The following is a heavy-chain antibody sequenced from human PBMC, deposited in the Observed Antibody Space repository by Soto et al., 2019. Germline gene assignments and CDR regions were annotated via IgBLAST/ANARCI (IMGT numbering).Heavy chain of an antibody. CDR3: TRAGEVHYDILTGPYDWFDP. CDR1: GFTFGDYA. V-gene: IGHV3-49*04. CDR2: IRSKAYGGTT. Sequence: PGGSLRLSCTASGFTFGDYAMSWVRQAPGKGLEWVGFIRSKAYGGTTEYAASVKGRFTISRDDSKSIAYLQMNSLKTEDTAVYYCTRAGEVHYDILTGPYDWFDPWGQGTLVTVSS. D-gene: IGHD3-9*01. J-gene: IGHJ5*02.